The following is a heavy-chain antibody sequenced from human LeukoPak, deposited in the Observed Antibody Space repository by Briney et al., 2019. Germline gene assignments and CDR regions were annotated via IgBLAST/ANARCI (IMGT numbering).Heavy chain of an antibody. CDR2: IYPGDSDT. D-gene: IGHD5-24*01. CDR3: TRHLLRMDTMESSYYDYYMDV. V-gene: IGHV5-51*01. J-gene: IGHJ6*03. CDR1: GYSFTSYW. Sequence: GESLKISCKGSGYSFTSYWIGWVRQMTGKGLEWMGIIYPGDSDTRYSPSFQGQVTISADKCISTAYLQWSSLKASDTAMYYCTRHLLRMDTMESSYYDYYMDVWGKGTTVTVSS.